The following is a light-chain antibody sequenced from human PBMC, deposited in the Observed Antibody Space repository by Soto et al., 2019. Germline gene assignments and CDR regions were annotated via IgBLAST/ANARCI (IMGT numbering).Light chain of an antibody. Sequence: EIVLTQSPVTLSLSPGERATLSYRAIQSLSSSYFAWYQHKPGQGPRLLIYGAFTRATGIPDRFSGSGSGTDFTLTISRLEPEDFAVYYCQQHETLITFGQGTRLEIK. CDR2: GAF. V-gene: IGKV3-20*01. J-gene: IGKJ5*01. CDR1: QSLSSSY. CDR3: QQHETLIT.